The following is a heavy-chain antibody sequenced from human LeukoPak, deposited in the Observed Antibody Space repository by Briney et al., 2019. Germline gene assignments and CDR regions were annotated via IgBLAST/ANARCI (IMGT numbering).Heavy chain of an antibody. CDR3: AKGRRDGYKDPFFDS. CDR2: IIGNSVTT. CDR1: GFTFRNSA. J-gene: IGHJ4*01. V-gene: IGHV3-23*01. Sequence: PGGSLRLSCAASGFTFRNSAMSWVRQAPGKGLEWVSNIIGNSVTTYYADFVKGRFTISRDNSNNTLLLQMNSLSADDTAIYFCAKGRRDGYKDPFFDSWG. D-gene: IGHD5-24*01.